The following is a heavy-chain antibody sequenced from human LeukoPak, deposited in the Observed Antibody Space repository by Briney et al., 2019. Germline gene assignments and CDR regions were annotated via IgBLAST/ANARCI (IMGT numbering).Heavy chain of an antibody. CDR2: IIPIFGAP. V-gene: IGHV1-69*05. CDR3: ARLEKKVVPGALYNWFDP. D-gene: IGHD2-2*01. J-gene: IGHJ5*02. CDR1: GGTLSRSA. Sequence: SVKVSCKASGGTLSRSAITWVRQAPGQGLEWMGGIIPIFGAPRSAQKFQGRVSITTDESTSTAYMELSSLRSEDTAVYYCARLEKKVVPGALYNWFDPWGQGTLVTVSS.